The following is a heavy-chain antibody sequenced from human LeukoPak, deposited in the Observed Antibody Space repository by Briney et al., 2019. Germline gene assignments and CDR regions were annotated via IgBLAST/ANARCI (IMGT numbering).Heavy chain of an antibody. J-gene: IGHJ4*02. Sequence: QPGASLRLSCAASGFTFSNYAMSWVRQAPGQGLDWVSAITGSGGNTYYADSVKGRFTISRDNSKNTLYLQMNSLRAEDTAVYYCAKWGDYDVLTGYYVSDYWGQGALVTVSS. D-gene: IGHD3-9*01. CDR3: AKWGDYDVLTGYYVSDY. V-gene: IGHV3-23*01. CDR1: GFTFSNYA. CDR2: ITGSGGNT.